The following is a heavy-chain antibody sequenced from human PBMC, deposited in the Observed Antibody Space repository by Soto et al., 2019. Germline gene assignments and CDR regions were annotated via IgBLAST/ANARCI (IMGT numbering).Heavy chain of an antibody. Sequence: GGSLRLSCAASGFTFSSYSMNWVRQAPGKGLEWVSSISSSSSYIYYADSVKGRFTISRDNAKNSLYLQMNSLRAEDTAVYYCARSLVVVPDAIDAFDIWGPGTMDAVSS. D-gene: IGHD2-2*01. V-gene: IGHV3-21*01. CDR1: GFTFSSYS. J-gene: IGHJ3*02. CDR2: ISSSSSYI. CDR3: ARSLVVVPDAIDAFDI.